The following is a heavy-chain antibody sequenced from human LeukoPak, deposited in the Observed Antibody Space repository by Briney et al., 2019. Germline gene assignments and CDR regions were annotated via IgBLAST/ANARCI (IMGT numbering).Heavy chain of an antibody. J-gene: IGHJ6*02. CDR1: GGSISSYY. CDR2: IYTSGST. CDR3: ARGRIAKIVVVHSFQYGMDV. V-gene: IGHV4-4*07. D-gene: IGHD3-22*01. Sequence: PSETLSLTRTVSGGSISSYYWSWIRQPAGKGLEWIGRIYTSGSTNYNPSLKSRVTMSVDTSKNQFSLKLSSVTGADTAVYYCARGRIAKIVVVHSFQYGMDVWGQGTTVTVSS.